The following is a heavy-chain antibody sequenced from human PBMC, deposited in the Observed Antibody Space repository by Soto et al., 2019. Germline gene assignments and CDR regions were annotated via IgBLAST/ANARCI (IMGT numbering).Heavy chain of an antibody. J-gene: IGHJ4*02. Sequence: GGSLRLSCAASGFTFNNYAMGWVRQAPGKGLEWVSSISSSGGSTYYADSVKGRFTISRDNSKNTLYLQMNSLRAEDTAVYYCAKDLGSSGWYFDYWGQGTLVTVSS. CDR1: GFTFNNYA. V-gene: IGHV3-23*01. CDR2: ISSSGGST. D-gene: IGHD6-19*01. CDR3: AKDLGSSGWYFDY.